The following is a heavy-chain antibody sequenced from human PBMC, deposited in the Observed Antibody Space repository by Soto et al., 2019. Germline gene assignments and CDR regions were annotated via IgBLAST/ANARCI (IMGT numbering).Heavy chain of an antibody. J-gene: IGHJ5*02. D-gene: IGHD2-21*02. V-gene: IGHV1-2*04. CDR2: INPNSGGT. Sequence: ASVKVSCKASGHTFTGYYMHWVRQAPGQGLEWMGWINPNSGGTNYAQKFQGWVTMTRDTSISTAYMELSRLRSDDTAVYYCARGPDVVVTAIPSNWFDPWGQGTLVTV. CDR1: GHTFTGYY. CDR3: ARGPDVVVTAIPSNWFDP.